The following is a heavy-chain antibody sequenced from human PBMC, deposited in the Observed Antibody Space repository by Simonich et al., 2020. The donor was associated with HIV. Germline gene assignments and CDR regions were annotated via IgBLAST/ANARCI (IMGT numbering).Heavy chain of an antibody. D-gene: IGHD2-8*02. CDR1: GFTFSTYW. V-gene: IGHV3-74*01. CDR3: ARDLVGSAFDI. Sequence: EVQLVESGGDLVQPGGSLRLSCAASGFTFSTYWMHWVRQAPGKGLVWVSRVNSDGRSTSYADSGKGRFTISRDNAKNTLYLQMNSLRAEDTAVYYCARDLVGSAFDIWGQGTTVTVSS. CDR2: VNSDGRST. J-gene: IGHJ3*02.